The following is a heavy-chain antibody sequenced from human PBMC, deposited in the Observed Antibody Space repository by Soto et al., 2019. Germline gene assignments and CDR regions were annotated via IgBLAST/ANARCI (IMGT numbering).Heavy chain of an antibody. V-gene: IGHV3-7*01. Sequence: EVQLEESGGDLVQPGGSLRLSCTASGFTLSSFWMSWLRRTPGKGLEWVANIRQDGSEKHYIDSVKGRFTISRDNAKNSLYLQMTNLRAEDTAVYYCARDQGCQRAFDIWAQGTLVTVSS. CDR3: ARDQGCQRAFDI. CDR1: GFTLSSFW. CDR2: IRQDGSEK. D-gene: IGHD2-8*01. J-gene: IGHJ3*02.